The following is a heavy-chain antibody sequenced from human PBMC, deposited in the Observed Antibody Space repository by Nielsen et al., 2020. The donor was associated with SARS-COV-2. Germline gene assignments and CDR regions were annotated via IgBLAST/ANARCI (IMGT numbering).Heavy chain of an antibody. CDR2: IIPIFGTA. V-gene: IGHV1-69*13. D-gene: IGHD6-13*01. J-gene: IGHJ6*02. CDR1: GGTFSSYA. Sequence: SVKVSCKASGGTFSSYAISWVRQAPGQGLEWMGGIIPIFGTANYAQKFQGRVTITADESTSTAYMELSSLRSEDTAVYYCARRGGLGLLTEGSSYYYYYGMDVWGQGTTVTVSS. CDR3: ARRGGLGLLTEGSSYYYYYGMDV.